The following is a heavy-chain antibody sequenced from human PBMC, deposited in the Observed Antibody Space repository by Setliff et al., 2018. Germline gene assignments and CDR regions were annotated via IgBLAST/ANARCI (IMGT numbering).Heavy chain of an antibody. CDR1: GDSLSGDNYF. CDR2: IYYTGKT. Sequence: PSETLSLTCTVSGDSLSGDNYFWSWIRHLPGKGLQWLGHIYYTGKTYYNPSLKSRLTISVDTAQNQFSLRLTSVTAADTAVYYCARTGTYRYFDYWGQGALVTVSS. CDR3: ARTGTYRYFDY. D-gene: IGHD1-1*01. J-gene: IGHJ4*02. V-gene: IGHV4-30-4*01.